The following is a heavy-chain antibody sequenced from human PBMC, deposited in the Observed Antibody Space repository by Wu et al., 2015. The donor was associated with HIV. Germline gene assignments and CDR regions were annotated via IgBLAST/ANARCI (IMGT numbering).Heavy chain of an antibody. J-gene: IGHJ6*02. CDR3: VRDQQWPPEYYHYYGMDV. V-gene: IGHV1-18*01. Sequence: QVQLVQSGAEVKKPGSSVKVSCKASGGTFSSYSISWVRQAPGQGFQWMGWISGYNANTYYADNLQDRVTITTDTSASTAYMELRSLKSDDTAVYYCVRDQQWPPEYYHYYGMDVWGQGTTITVSS. CDR2: ISGYNANT. D-gene: IGHD6-19*01. CDR1: GGTFSSYS.